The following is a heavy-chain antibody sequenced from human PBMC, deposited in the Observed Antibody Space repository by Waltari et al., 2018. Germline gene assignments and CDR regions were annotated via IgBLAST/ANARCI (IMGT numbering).Heavy chain of an antibody. Sequence: EVQLAESGGGLVQPGGSVRLSCAVSGFIFSDHYIDWVRQAPGKGLGWVGRSRDKASGHSTEYAASVRGRFTVSRDDSKNSLYLQMNSLKTEDTAVYYCARSKAGAGNFDYWGQGTLVTVSS. CDR2: SRDKASGHST. D-gene: IGHD1-26*01. J-gene: IGHJ4*02. CDR1: GFIFSDHY. V-gene: IGHV3-72*01. CDR3: ARSKAGAGNFDY.